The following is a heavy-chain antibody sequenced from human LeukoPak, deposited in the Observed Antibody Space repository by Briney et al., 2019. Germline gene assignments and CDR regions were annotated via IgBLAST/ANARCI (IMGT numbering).Heavy chain of an antibody. D-gene: IGHD3-10*01. V-gene: IGHV1-8*01. CDR1: GYTFTSYD. CDR3: ARERITMVRGGRYYYMDV. J-gene: IGHJ6*03. Sequence: ASVKVSCEASGYTFTSYDINWVRQATGQGLEWMGWMNPNSGNTGYAQKFQGRVTMTRNTSISTAYMGLSSLRSEDTAVYYCARERITMVRGGRYYYMDVWGKGTTVTVSS. CDR2: MNPNSGNT.